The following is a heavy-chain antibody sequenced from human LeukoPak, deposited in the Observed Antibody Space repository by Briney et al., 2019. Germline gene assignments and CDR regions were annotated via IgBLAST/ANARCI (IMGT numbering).Heavy chain of an antibody. Sequence: ASVKVSCKASGYTFTGYYMHWVRQAPGQGLEWMGWINPNSGGTNYAQKFQGRVTMTRDTSISTAYMELSRLRSDDTAVYYCARRGRRIAAAVPENWFDPWGQGTLVTVCS. CDR3: ARRGRRIAAAVPENWFDP. CDR1: GYTFTGYY. CDR2: INPNSGGT. D-gene: IGHD6-13*01. V-gene: IGHV1-2*02. J-gene: IGHJ5*02.